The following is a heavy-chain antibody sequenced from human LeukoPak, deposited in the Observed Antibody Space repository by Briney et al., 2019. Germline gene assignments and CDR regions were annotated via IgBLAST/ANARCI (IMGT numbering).Heavy chain of an antibody. CDR2: IWNDGSNK. V-gene: IGHV3-33*08. J-gene: IGHJ4*02. Sequence: GGSLRLSCAASGFTFSTAWMSWVRQAPGKGLEWVAVIWNDGSNKYYADSVKGRFTISRDNSKNTMYLQMNSLRAEDTAVYSCARASGPFDYWGQGTLVTVSS. CDR1: GFTFSTAW. CDR3: ARASGPFDY. D-gene: IGHD3-10*01.